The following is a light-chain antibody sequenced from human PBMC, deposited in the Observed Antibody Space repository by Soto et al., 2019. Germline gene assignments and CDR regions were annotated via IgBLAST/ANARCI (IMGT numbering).Light chain of an antibody. CDR1: QSISRW. V-gene: IGKV1-5*03. J-gene: IGKJ1*01. CDR3: QQYNSYWT. CDR2: KAS. Sequence: DIQRTQSPSTLSASVGDRVTVTCRASQSISRWSAWYQQKPGKAPKPLIYKASSLESGVPSRFSGSGSGTEFTLTISSLQPDDFATYYCQQYNSYWTFGQGTKVDIK.